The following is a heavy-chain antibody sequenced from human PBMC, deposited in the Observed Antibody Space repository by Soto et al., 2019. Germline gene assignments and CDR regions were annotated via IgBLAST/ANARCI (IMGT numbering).Heavy chain of an antibody. V-gene: IGHV1-69*05. J-gene: IGHJ3*02. Sequence: GASVKVSCKASGGTFSSYAISWVRQAPGQGLEWMGGIIPIFGTANYAQKFQGRVTITRDTSASTAYMELSSLRSEDTAVYYCARELDSSGWYHDAFDIWGQGTMVTVSS. CDR2: IIPIFGTA. CDR3: ARELDSSGWYHDAFDI. CDR1: GGTFSSYA. D-gene: IGHD6-19*01.